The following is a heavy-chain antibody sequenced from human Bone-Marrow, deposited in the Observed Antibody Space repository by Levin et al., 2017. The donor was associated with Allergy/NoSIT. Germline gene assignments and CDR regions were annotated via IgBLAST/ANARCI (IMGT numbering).Heavy chain of an antibody. J-gene: IGHJ6*04. CDR2: INYRGGT. CDR3: ARNRIIVSVGKDYYYGMDV. CDR1: GGSVSSGTYY. V-gene: IGHV4-61*01. D-gene: IGHD5/OR15-5a*01. Sequence: SETLSLTCTVSGGSVSSGTYYWSWIRQPPGKGLEWIGYINYRGGTKYNPSLKSRVTISVDTSKNEFSLNLTSVTAADTAVYYCARNRIIVSVGKDYYYGMDVRGKGTTVTVSS.